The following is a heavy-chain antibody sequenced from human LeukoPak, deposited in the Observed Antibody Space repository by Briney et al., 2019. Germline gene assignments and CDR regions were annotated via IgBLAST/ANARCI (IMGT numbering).Heavy chain of an antibody. D-gene: IGHD2-2*02. CDR1: GGSISSYY. V-gene: IGHV4-4*09. CDR3: ARYTDAFDI. Sequence: PSETLSLTCTVSGGSISSYYWSWIRQPPGKGLEWIGYIYTSGSTNYNPSLKSRVTISEDTSKNQFSLKLSSVTAADTAVYYCARYTDAFDIWGQGTMVTVSS. CDR2: IYTSGST. J-gene: IGHJ3*02.